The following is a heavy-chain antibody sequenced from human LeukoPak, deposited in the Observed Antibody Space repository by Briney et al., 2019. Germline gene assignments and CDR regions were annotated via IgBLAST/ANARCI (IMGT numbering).Heavy chain of an antibody. J-gene: IGHJ4*02. CDR1: GYTFTGYY. CDR2: INPNSGGT. Sequence: ASVKVSCKASGYTFTGYYMHWVRQAPGQGLEWMGWINPNSGGTNYAQKFQGRVTMTRDTSISTAYMELSRLRSDDTAVYYCARGWSYYDSGSYYIDPHFDYWGQGTLVTVSS. CDR3: ARGWSYYDSGSYYIDPHFDY. V-gene: IGHV1-2*02. D-gene: IGHD3-10*01.